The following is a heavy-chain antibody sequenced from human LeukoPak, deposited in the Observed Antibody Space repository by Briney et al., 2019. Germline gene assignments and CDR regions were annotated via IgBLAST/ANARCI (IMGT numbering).Heavy chain of an antibody. CDR3: ARDIFGSGSYPDF. V-gene: IGHV3-33*01. J-gene: IGHJ1*01. Sequence: GGSLRLSCAASGFAFKTYAMHCVRQAPGQGLEWVALIWHDGSHKFYSNSVRGQFTISRDNSKNTVSLQMNNLRPEDTAVYYCARDIFGSGSYPDFWGQGTLVTVSS. CDR1: GFAFKTYA. D-gene: IGHD3-10*01. CDR2: IWHDGSHK.